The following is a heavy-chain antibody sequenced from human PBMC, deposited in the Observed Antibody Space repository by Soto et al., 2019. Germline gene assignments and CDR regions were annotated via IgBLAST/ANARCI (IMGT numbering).Heavy chain of an antibody. CDR2: INAGSGNT. V-gene: IGHV1-3*01. Sequence: QAQLVQSGAEMKKPGASVKVSCKATGYTFSAYTMNWVRQPPGHSLEWMGWINAGSGNTKYSQNFQGRVSITRDTSASTVYMELTGMTSEDTAVYYCARDTETLGPRANDALDIWGQGTMVTVSS. J-gene: IGHJ3*02. D-gene: IGHD3-3*02. CDR1: GYTFSAYT. CDR3: ARDTETLGPRANDALDI.